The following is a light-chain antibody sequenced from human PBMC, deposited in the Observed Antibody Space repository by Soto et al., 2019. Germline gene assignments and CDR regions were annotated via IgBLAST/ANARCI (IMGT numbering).Light chain of an antibody. CDR2: EGS. J-gene: IGLJ2*01. Sequence: QSALTQPASVSGSPGQSITISCTGTSSDVGSYNLVSWYQQHPGKAPKLMIYEGSKRPSGVSNRFSGSKSGNPASLTISGLQAEDEADYYCCSYAGSSRGVFGGGTKLTVL. V-gene: IGLV2-23*01. CDR3: CSYAGSSRGV. CDR1: SSDVGSYNL.